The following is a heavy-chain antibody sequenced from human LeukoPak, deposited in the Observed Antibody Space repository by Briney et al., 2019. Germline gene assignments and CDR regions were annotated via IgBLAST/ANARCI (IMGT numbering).Heavy chain of an antibody. CDR2: IYHSGST. CDR3: ARVGEGDSLTYYDFWSGYHHPLFFDY. V-gene: IGHV4-38-2*02. D-gene: IGHD3-3*01. Sequence: PSETLSLTCTVSGYSISSGYYWGWIRQPPGKGLEWIGSIYHSGSTYYNPSLKSRVTISVDTSKNQFSLKLSSVTAADTAVYYCARVGEGDSLTYYDFWSGYHHPLFFDYWGQGTLVTVSS. CDR1: GYSISSGYY. J-gene: IGHJ4*02.